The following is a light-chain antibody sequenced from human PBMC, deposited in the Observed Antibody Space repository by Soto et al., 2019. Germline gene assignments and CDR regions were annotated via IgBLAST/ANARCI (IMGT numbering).Light chain of an antibody. CDR2: EVS. CDR1: SSDVGGYNY. Sequence: QSALTQPASVAGSPGQSITIACTGTSSDVGGYNYVSWYQQPTGKDPKLMIYEVSNRPTGVSNRFSGSKSGNTATLTISGIQAEDDADYYCNSYTSSITDVFGTGTKINVL. V-gene: IGLV2-14*01. J-gene: IGLJ1*01. CDR3: NSYTSSITDV.